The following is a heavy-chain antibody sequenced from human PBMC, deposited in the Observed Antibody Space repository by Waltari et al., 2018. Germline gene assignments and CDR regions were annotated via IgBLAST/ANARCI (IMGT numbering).Heavy chain of an antibody. V-gene: IGHV4-31*03. Sequence: QVQLQESGPGLVKPSQTLSLTCTVSGGSISSGGYFWCWIRQNPGKGLEWIAYIYYSGNTYYNPSLKSRVSISVDTSKNQFSLRLNSVTVADTSVFYCARGASSSYGFDIWGQGTLVTVSS. D-gene: IGHD6-6*01. CDR3: ARGASSSYGFDI. CDR1: GGSISSGGYF. CDR2: IYYSGNT. J-gene: IGHJ3*02.